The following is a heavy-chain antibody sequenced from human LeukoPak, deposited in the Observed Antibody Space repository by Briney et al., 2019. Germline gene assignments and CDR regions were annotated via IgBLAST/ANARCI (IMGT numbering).Heavy chain of an antibody. J-gene: IGHJ4*02. CDR2: ISRNGGST. D-gene: IGHD4-17*01. CDR1: GFTLSSYA. CDR3: VNEFYGDYVSSFDY. V-gene: IGHV3-64D*06. Sequence: GRSLRLSRSVSGFTLSSYAMHWVREAPGKGLEYGSAISRNGGSTYYADSVKGRFTIPRDNSKNTLHLQMSRLRAEDTDMYYYVNEFYGDYVSSFDYWGQGTLVTVSS.